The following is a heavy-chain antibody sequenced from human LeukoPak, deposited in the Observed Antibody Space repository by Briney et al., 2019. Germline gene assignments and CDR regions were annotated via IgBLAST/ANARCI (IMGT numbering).Heavy chain of an antibody. CDR3: AKERVYGYYMDV. V-gene: IGHV3-9*01. D-gene: IGHD2-8*01. CDR2: ISWNSGSI. J-gene: IGHJ6*03. CDR1: GFTFDDYA. Sequence: PGGSLRLSCAPSGFTFDDYAMHWVRHAPGKGLEWVSDISWNSGSIGYADSVKGRFTISRENAKNSLYLQMNSLRAEDTALYYCAKERVYGYYMDVWGKGTTVTVSS.